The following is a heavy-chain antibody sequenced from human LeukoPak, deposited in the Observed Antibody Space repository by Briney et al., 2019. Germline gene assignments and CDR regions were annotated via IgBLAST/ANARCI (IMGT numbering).Heavy chain of an antibody. CDR3: ARRSSGSPPYYFDY. Sequence: GGSLRLSCAASGFTFSSYWMHWVRQAPGKGLVWVSRINSNGSTTNYADYVKGRFTISRDNAKNTLYLQMNSLRAEDTAVYYCARRSSGSPPYYFDYWGQGTLVTVSS. D-gene: IGHD1-26*01. CDR1: GFTFSSYW. V-gene: IGHV3-74*01. J-gene: IGHJ4*02. CDR2: INSNGSTT.